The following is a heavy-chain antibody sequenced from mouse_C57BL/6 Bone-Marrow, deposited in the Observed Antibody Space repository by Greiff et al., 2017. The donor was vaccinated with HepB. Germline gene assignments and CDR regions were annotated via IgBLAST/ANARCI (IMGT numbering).Heavy chain of an antibody. V-gene: IGHV5-12*01. CDR3: ARQGPYGSTDY. J-gene: IGHJ2*01. D-gene: IGHD1-1*01. CDR1: GFTFSDYY. CDR2: ISNGGGST. Sequence: EVQLVESGGGLVQPGGSLKLSCAASGFTFSDYYMYWVRQTPEKRLEWVAYISNGGGSTYYPDTVKGRFTISRDNAKNTLYLQMSRLKSEDTAMYYCARQGPYGSTDYWGQGTTLTVSS.